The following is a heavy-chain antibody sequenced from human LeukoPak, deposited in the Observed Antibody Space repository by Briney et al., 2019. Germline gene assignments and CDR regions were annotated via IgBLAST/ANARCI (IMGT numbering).Heavy chain of an antibody. CDR3: ASWHYDILTPDAFDI. V-gene: IGHV3-30*02. CDR2: IRYDGSNK. CDR1: GFTFSSYG. J-gene: IGHJ3*02. Sequence: PGGSLRLSCAASGFTFSSYGMHWVRQAPGKGLEWVAFIRYDGSNKYYADSVKGRFTISRDNSKNTLYLQMNSLRAEDTAVYYCASWHYDILTPDAFDIWGQGTMVTVSS. D-gene: IGHD3-9*01.